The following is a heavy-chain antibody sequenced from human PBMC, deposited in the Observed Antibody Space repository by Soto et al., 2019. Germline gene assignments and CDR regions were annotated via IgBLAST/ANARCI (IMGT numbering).Heavy chain of an antibody. J-gene: IGHJ5*02. Sequence: GGSLRLSCAASGFTFSSYAMSWVRQAPGKGLEWVSAISGSGGSTYYADSVKGRFTISRENSKNTLYLQMNSLRAEDTAVYYCAKETISFFQVEGNWFDPWGQGTLVTVSS. V-gene: IGHV3-23*01. CDR3: AKETISFFQVEGNWFDP. CDR1: GFTFSSYA. D-gene: IGHD3-3*02. CDR2: ISGSGGST.